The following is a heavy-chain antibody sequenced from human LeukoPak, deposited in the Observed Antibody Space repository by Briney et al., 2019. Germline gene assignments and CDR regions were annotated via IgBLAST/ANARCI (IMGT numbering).Heavy chain of an antibody. D-gene: IGHD6-19*01. CDR1: GFTFSSYE. V-gene: IGHV3-48*03. CDR3: ARVGKNGWDFDH. CDR2: ISSSGSTI. Sequence: PGGSLRLSCAASGFTFSSYEMNWVRQAPGKGLEWVSYISSSGSTIYYADSVKGRFTISRDNTKNSLYLQMTSLRADDTAVYYCARVGKNGWDFDHWGQGTLVTVSS. J-gene: IGHJ4*02.